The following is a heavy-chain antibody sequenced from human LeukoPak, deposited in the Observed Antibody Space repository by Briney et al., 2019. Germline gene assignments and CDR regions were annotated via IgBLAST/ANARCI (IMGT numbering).Heavy chain of an antibody. D-gene: IGHD3-22*01. CDR2: IYYSGIT. CDR1: SGSISNYY. J-gene: IGHJ4*02. Sequence: SETLSLTCTVSSGSISNYYWSWFRQSPGKGLEWIGYIYYSGITNYNPSLKSRVTISVDAFKNQFSLNLNSVTAADTAVYYCARRDSSGYYSYWGQGTLVTVSS. V-gene: IGHV4-59*01. CDR3: ARRDSSGYYSY.